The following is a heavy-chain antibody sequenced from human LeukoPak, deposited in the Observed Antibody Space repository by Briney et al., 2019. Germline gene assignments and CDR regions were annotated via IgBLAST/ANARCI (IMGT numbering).Heavy chain of an antibody. CDR3: ARRLGSHRVTNRGLYNWFDP. CDR1: GGSISSSSYY. Sequence: PSETLSLTCTVSGGSISSSSYYWGWIRQPPGKGLEWIGEINHSGSTNYNPSLKIRVTISVDTSKNQFSLKLSSVTAADTAVYYCARRLGSHRVTNRGLYNWFDPWGQGTLVTVSS. CDR2: INHSGST. J-gene: IGHJ5*02. V-gene: IGHV4-39*07. D-gene: IGHD3-16*01.